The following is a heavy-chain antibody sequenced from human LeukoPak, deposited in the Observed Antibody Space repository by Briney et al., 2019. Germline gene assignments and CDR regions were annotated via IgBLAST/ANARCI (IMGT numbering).Heavy chain of an antibody. D-gene: IGHD3-10*01. Sequence: QTGGSLRLSCAASGFTFSSYGMSWVRQAPGKGLEWVSAISGSGGSTYYADSVKGRFTISRDNSKNTLYLQMNSLRAEDTAVYYCAKDLRGGWPHDYMDVWGKGTTVTVSS. J-gene: IGHJ6*03. V-gene: IGHV3-23*01. CDR2: ISGSGGST. CDR1: GFTFSSYG. CDR3: AKDLRGGWPHDYMDV.